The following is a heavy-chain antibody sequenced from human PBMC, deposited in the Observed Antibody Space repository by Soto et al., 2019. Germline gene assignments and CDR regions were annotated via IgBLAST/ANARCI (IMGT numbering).Heavy chain of an antibody. CDR3: TKEPKKSISHDY. CDR2: ISSSGGTT. D-gene: IGHD2-21*01. V-gene: IGHV3-23*01. CDR1: GFTFSEYA. J-gene: IGHJ4*02. Sequence: EVQLLESGGGLVQPGGSLRLSCAASGFTFSEYAMSWVRQAPGKGLEWVSSISSSGGTTSYTDSVKGRFTISRDNSKNTLFLQMNGLRAEDTAIYYCTKEPKKSISHDYWSLGTLVTVSP.